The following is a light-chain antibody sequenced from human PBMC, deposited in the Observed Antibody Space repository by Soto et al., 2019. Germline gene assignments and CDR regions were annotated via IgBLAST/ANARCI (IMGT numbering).Light chain of an antibody. J-gene: IGLJ1*01. V-gene: IGLV2-14*01. CDR2: EVN. Sequence: QSVLTQPASVSGSPGQSITISCTGTSSDIGTFNYISWYQQHPGKAPKVMLYEVNARPAGVSDRFSGSKSGNTASLTISGLQAEDEADYYCSTYLISSTSYVFGTVTKLTVL. CDR3: STYLISSTSYV. CDR1: SSDIGTFNY.